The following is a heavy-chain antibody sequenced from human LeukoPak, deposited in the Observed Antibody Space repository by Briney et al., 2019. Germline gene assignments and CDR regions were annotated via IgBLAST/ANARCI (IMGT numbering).Heavy chain of an antibody. CDR3: ARESPAYSSGWYGPYDY. CDR1: GFTFSSYA. J-gene: IGHJ4*02. Sequence: SLRLSCAASGFTFSSYAMHWVRQAPGKGLEWVAVISYDGSNKYYADSVKGRFTISRDNSKNTLYLQMNSLRAEDTAVYYCARESPAYSSGWYGPYDYWGQGTLVTVSS. V-gene: IGHV3-30-3*01. D-gene: IGHD6-19*01. CDR2: ISYDGSNK.